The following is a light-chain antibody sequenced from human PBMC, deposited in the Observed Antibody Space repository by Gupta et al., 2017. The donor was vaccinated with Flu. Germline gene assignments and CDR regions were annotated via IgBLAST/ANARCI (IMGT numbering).Light chain of an antibody. V-gene: IGKV2-30*01. J-gene: IGKJ1*01. Sequence: FSLAPPASFSFRFSQSLVYSIGSSVLHWFQQRPSPSPSRLIYLVSPRDSGVPDRFTGSGSGTYFTLKISMVAADDVGFYFCLQYAHWPWAFGPGTKVEIK. CDR3: LQYAHWPWA. CDR2: LVS. CDR1: QSLVYSIGSSV.